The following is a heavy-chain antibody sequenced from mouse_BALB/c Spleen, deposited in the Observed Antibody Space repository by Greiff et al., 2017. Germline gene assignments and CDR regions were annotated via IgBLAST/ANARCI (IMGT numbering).Heavy chain of an antibody. CDR1: GYTFTSYW. Sequence: QVQLQQPGAELVKPGASVKLSCKASGYTFTSYWMHWVKQRPGQGLEWIGEINPSNGRTNYNEKFKSKATLTVDKSSSTAYMQLSSLTSEDSAVYYCASGDWSHYAMDYWGQGTSVTVSS. CDR2: INPSNGRT. V-gene: IGHV1S81*02. CDR3: ASGDWSHYAMDY. D-gene: IGHD2-13*01. J-gene: IGHJ4*01.